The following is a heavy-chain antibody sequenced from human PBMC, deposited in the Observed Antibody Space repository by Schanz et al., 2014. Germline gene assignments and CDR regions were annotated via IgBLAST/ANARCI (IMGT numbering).Heavy chain of an antibody. CDR3: VRDTDYHFDY. D-gene: IGHD4-17*01. CDR1: GFTFRTYL. Sequence: EVQLVESGGGLVQPGGSLRLSCAASGFTFRTYLMNWVRQAPGKGLEWVSSISSRSSYIYYTDSVKGRFTISRDNSRDTVYLQMNSLRAEDTAVYYCVRDTDYHFDYWGQGTLVTVSS. V-gene: IGHV3-21*01. CDR2: ISSRSSYI. J-gene: IGHJ4*02.